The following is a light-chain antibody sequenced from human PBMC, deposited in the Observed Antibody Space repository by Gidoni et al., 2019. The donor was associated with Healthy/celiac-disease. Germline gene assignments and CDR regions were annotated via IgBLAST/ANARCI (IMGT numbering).Light chain of an antibody. J-gene: IGKJ2*03. CDR1: QSISSY. CDR2: AAS. Sequence: QLTQSPSSLSASVGDRVTITCRASQSISSYLNWYQQKPGKAPKRLIYAASSLQSGVPSRFSGSGSGTDFTLTISSLQPEDFATYYCQQSYSTPVSFGQGTKLEIK. V-gene: IGKV1-39*01. CDR3: QQSYSTPVS.